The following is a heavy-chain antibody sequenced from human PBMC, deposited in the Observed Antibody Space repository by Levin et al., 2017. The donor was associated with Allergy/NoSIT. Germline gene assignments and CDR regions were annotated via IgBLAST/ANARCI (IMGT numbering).Heavy chain of an antibody. CDR1: GFTFSSYG. D-gene: IGHD3-10*01. CDR3: AKGYYELAMVQGVLFDY. V-gene: IGHV3-30*18. J-gene: IGHJ4*02. Sequence: GESLKISCAASGFTFSSYGMHWVRQAPGKGLEWVAVISYDGSNKYYADSVKGRFTISRDNSKNTLYLQMNSLRAEDTAVYYCAKGYYELAMVQGVLFDYWGQGTLVTVSS. CDR2: ISYDGSNK.